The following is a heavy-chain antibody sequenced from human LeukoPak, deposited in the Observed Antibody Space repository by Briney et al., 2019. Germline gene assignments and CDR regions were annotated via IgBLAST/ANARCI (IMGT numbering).Heavy chain of an antibody. CDR1: GFTFSSYW. J-gene: IGHJ4*02. CDR2: INSDGSST. CDR3: ASLDILTGYYFDY. V-gene: IGHV3-74*01. D-gene: IGHD3-9*01. Sequence: GGSLRLSCAASGFTFSSYWMHWVRHAPGEGLVWVSRINSDGSSTSYADSVKGRFTISRDNAKNTLYLQMNSLRAEDTAVYYCASLDILTGYYFDYWGQGTLVTVSS.